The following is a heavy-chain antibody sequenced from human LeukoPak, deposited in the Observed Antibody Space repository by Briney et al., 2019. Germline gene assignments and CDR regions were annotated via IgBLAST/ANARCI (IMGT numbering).Heavy chain of an antibody. V-gene: IGHV3-7*01. Sequence: PGGSLRLSCVASGFLFSQYGMSWVRQAPGKGLEWVANIKEDGSETYYADSVKGRFLISRDNAQNSLYLEMNFVTPEDTAVYYCAREWLISPPEITVLFDFWGQGTRVTVSS. CDR3: AREWLISPPEITVLFDF. CDR2: IKEDGSET. J-gene: IGHJ4*02. CDR1: GFLFSQYG. D-gene: IGHD3-16*01.